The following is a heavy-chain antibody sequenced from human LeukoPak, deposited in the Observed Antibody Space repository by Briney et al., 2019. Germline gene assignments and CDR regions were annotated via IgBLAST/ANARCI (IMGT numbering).Heavy chain of an antibody. CDR1: GGSFSGYY. Sequence: SETLSLTCAVYGGSFSGYYWSRIRQPPGKGLEWIGEINHSGSTNYNPSLKNRVTISVDTSKNQFSLKLSSVTAADTAVYYCARRGGWYASDYWGQGTLVTVSS. CDR3: ARRGGWYASDY. CDR2: INHSGST. J-gene: IGHJ4*02. V-gene: IGHV4-34*01. D-gene: IGHD6-19*01.